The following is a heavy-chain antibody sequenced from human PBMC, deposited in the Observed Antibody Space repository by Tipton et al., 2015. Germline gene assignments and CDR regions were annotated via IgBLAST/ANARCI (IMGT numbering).Heavy chain of an antibody. CDR1: GGSINNYY. J-gene: IGHJ4*02. Sequence: LRLSCTVSGGSINNYYWSWIRQPPGKGLEWIGYIYYSGSTNYNPSLKSRVTTSVDTSKNQFSLRLSSVTAADTAVYYCASQDIVLMVYGFDYWGQGTLVTVSS. CDR3: ASQDIVLMVYGFDY. CDR2: IYYSGST. V-gene: IGHV4-59*08. D-gene: IGHD2-8*01.